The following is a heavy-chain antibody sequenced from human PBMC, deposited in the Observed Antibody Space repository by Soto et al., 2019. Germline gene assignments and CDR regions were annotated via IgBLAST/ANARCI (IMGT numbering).Heavy chain of an antibody. CDR1: GGSFSGYY. V-gene: IGHV4-34*01. CDR3: ARTVYYDYVWGSYRPKNYFDY. J-gene: IGHJ4*02. Sequence: QVQLQQWGAGLLKPSETLSLTCAVYGGSFSGYYWSWIRQPPGKGLEWIGEINHSGSTNYNPSLNSRVTISVDTSKNQFSLKLSSVTAADTAVYYCARTVYYDYVWGSYRPKNYFDYWGQGTLVTVSS. D-gene: IGHD3-16*02. CDR2: INHSGST.